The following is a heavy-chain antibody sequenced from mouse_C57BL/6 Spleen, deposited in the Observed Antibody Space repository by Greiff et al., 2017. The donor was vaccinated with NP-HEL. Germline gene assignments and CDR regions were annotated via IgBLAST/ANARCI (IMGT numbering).Heavy chain of an antibody. Sequence: DVMLVESGGGLVQPGGSMKLSCVASGFTFSNYWMNWVRQSPEKGLEWVAQIRLKSDNYATHYAESVKGRFTISRDDSKSSVYLQMNNLRAEDTGIYYCTEGYSKGYWGQGTTLTVSS. V-gene: IGHV6-3*01. J-gene: IGHJ2*01. CDR3: TEGYSKGY. D-gene: IGHD3-1*01. CDR2: IRLKSDNYAT. CDR1: GFTFSNYW.